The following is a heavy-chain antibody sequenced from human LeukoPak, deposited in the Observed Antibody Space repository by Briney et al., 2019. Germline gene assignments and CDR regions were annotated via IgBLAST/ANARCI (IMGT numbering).Heavy chain of an antibody. D-gene: IGHD6-19*01. CDR1: RGTLSSYA. V-gene: IGHV1-69*01. CDR2: IFPIFGRA. Sequence: SSVKVSPKASRGTLSSYAISGVRAAPGQGGEWVGGIFPIFGRANYDQKFQGRVTITADEYTRTAYIVLSSLRTEETAVYYCARDGAVAVYFDYWGQGTLVTVSS. CDR3: ARDGAVAVYFDY. J-gene: IGHJ4*02.